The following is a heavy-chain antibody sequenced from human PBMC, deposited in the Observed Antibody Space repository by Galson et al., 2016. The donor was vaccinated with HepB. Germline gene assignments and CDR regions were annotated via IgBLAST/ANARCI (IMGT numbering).Heavy chain of an antibody. Sequence: SETLSLTCNVAGGSISNDNHYWGWIRQPPGKGLEWIGSIYYNENTYYNPSLESRVTMSVDTSKNQFSLNLSSVTAADTAVYSCARHAYSSPRYYFDFWGQGTLITVSS. CDR2: IYYNENT. D-gene: IGHD3-22*01. J-gene: IGHJ4*02. V-gene: IGHV4-39*01. CDR3: ARHAYSSPRYYFDF. CDR1: GGSISNDNHY.